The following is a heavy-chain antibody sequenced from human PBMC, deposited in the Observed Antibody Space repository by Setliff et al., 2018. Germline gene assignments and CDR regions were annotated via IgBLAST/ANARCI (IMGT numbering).Heavy chain of an antibody. CDR3: ALEYSNSSPTVYYYMDV. J-gene: IGHJ6*03. V-gene: IGHV1-69*06. CDR2: IIPLFETT. Sequence: SVKVSCKASGGIFNSFSITWVRQAPGQGLEWMGRIIPLFETTNYVEKFQGRVTITADKSTSTAYMELSRLTSEDTAVYYCALEYSNSSPTVYYYMDVWGKGTTGT. CDR1: GGIFNSFS. D-gene: IGHD6-6*01.